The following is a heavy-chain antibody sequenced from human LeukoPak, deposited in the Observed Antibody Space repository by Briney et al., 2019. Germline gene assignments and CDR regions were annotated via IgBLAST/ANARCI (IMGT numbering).Heavy chain of an antibody. CDR2: SSSSSSNI. CDR1: GFTFSSYS. V-gene: IGHV3-21*01. D-gene: IGHD5-12*01. Sequence: GGSLRLSCAASGFTFSSYSMNWVRQAPGKGLEWVSASSSSSSNIYYADSVKGRFTISRDNAKNSLYLQMNSLRAEDTAVYYCARAGTGYDWFDPWGQGTLVTVSS. J-gene: IGHJ5*02. CDR3: ARAGTGYDWFDP.